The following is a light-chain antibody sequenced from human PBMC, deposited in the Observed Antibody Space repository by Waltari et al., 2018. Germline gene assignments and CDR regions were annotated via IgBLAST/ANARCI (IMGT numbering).Light chain of an antibody. CDR1: NLGHKF. V-gene: IGLV3-1*01. CDR3: QTWDGTTAV. Sequence: SYEVTQPPSVSVSPGQTARIICSGDNLGHKFASWYQPKPGQSPVVVIYEDKKRPSGLSERFSGSNSGNTATLTISGTQAVDEADYYCQTWDGTTAVFGGGTKLIVL. J-gene: IGLJ2*01. CDR2: EDK.